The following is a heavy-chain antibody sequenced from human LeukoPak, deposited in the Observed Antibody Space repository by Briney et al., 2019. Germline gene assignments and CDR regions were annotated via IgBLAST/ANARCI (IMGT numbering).Heavy chain of an antibody. CDR2: ISSSSSYI. CDR1: GFTFSSYS. CDR3: ASLRNMDYFDY. J-gene: IGHJ4*02. Sequence: PGGSLRLSCAASGFTFSSYSMNWVRQAPGKGLEWVSSISSSSSYIYYADSVKGRFNISRDNAKNSLYLQMNSLKAEDTAVYYCASLRNMDYFDYWGQGTLVTVSS. V-gene: IGHV3-21*01. D-gene: IGHD2/OR15-2a*01.